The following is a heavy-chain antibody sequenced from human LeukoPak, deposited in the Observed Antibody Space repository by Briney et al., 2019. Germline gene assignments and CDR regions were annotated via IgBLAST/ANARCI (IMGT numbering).Heavy chain of an antibody. V-gene: IGHV4-34*01. CDR3: ASDYGDYVWFDP. J-gene: IGHJ5*02. D-gene: IGHD4-17*01. CDR1: GGSFSGYY. CDR2: INHSGST. Sequence: SETLSLTCAVYGGSFSGYYWSWLRQPPGKGLEWIVEINHSGSTNYNPSLKSRVPISVDTSNNQFSLKLSSVTAADTAVYYCASDYGDYVWFDPWGQGTLVTVSS.